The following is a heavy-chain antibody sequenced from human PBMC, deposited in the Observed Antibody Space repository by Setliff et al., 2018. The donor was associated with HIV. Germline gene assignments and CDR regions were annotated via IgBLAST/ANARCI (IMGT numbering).Heavy chain of an antibody. Sequence: SETLSLTCTVTGGSISTNNFYWGWIRQPPGKGLQWIGSIYFTGDSYYDPSLKSRVTISVDTSKNQFSLNLSSVTAADTAVYYCARSRPRSMDFYMDVWGKGTTVTVSS. CDR3: ARSRPRSMDFYMDV. D-gene: IGHD2-8*01. V-gene: IGHV4-39*07. J-gene: IGHJ6*03. CDR2: IYFTGDS. CDR1: GGSISTNNFY.